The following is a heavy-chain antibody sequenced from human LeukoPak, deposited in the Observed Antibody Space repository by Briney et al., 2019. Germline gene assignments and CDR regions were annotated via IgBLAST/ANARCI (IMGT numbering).Heavy chain of an antibody. CDR2: IYSGGST. V-gene: IGHV3-53*01. D-gene: IGHD2-15*01. CDR1: GFTVSSNY. CDR3: AREIYCSASSCTGGVFDI. J-gene: IGHJ3*02. Sequence: TGGSLRLSCAASGFTVSSNYMSWVRQAPGKGLEWVSVIYSGGSTYYADSVKGRFTISRDNSKNTLYLQMNSLRVEDTAVYCCAREIYCSASSCTGGVFDIWGQGTMVTVSS.